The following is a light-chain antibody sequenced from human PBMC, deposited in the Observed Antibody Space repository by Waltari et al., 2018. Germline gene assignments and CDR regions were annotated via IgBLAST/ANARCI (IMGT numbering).Light chain of an antibody. CDR3: CSYAGSYTLI. CDR2: DVT. Sequence: QSALTQPRPVSGSPGQSVTLVCTGTSRDVGRYTSVSWYQQHPGKVPKLIIFDVTTRPSGVPNRFSGSKSGNTASLTISGLLAEDEADYYCCSYAGSYTLIFGGGTKMTVL. J-gene: IGLJ2*01. V-gene: IGLV2-11*01. CDR1: SRDVGRYTS.